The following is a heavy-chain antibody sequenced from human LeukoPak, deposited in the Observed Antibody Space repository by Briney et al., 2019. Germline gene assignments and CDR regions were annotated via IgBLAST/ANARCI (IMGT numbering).Heavy chain of an antibody. J-gene: IGHJ3*02. CDR2: IWYDGSNK. CDR1: GFTFSSYG. D-gene: IGHD2-2*02. CDR3: KGLETYRQAFDI. V-gene: IGHV3-30*02. Sequence: GGSLRLSCAASGFTFSSYGMHWVRQAPGKGLEWVAVIWYDGSNKYYADSVKGRFTISRDNSKNTLYLQMNSLRAEDTAVYYCKGLETYRQAFDIWGQGTMVTVSS.